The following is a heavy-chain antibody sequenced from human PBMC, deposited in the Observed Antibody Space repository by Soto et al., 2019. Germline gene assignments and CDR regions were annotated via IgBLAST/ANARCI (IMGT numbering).Heavy chain of an antibody. D-gene: IGHD2-15*01. V-gene: IGHV1-69*01. J-gene: IGHJ5*02. CDR1: GGTFSTYG. Sequence: QVQLVQSGAEVKKPGSSVKVSCKSSGGTFSTYGFFWVRQAPGQGLEWMGGIIPIFGTTNYAQKFQDRVTITTDETTSTVYMELTSLKSEDTAVYYCARGGGRVFHSPLRIDPWGQGTLVTVSS. CDR2: IIPIFGTT. CDR3: ARGGGRVFHSPLRIDP.